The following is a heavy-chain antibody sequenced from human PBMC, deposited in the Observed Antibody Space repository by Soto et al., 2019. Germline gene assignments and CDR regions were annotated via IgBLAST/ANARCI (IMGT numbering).Heavy chain of an antibody. CDR3: ARDLGLLHCSGGSCFSAYYYYYGMDV. CDR2: ISSSSSYI. D-gene: IGHD2-15*01. CDR1: GFTFSSYS. J-gene: IGHJ6*02. Sequence: GGSLRLSCAASGFTFSSYSMNWVRQAPGKGLEWVSSISSSSSYIYYADSVKGRFTISRDNAKNSLYLQMNSLRAEDTAVYYCARDLGLLHCSGGSCFSAYYYYYGMDVWGQGTTVTVSS. V-gene: IGHV3-21*01.